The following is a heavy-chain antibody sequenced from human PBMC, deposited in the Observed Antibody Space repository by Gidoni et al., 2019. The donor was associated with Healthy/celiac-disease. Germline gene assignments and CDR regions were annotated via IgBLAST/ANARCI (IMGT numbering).Heavy chain of an antibody. D-gene: IGHD3-22*01. CDR2: ISYDGSNK. J-gene: IGHJ4*02. V-gene: IGHV3-30*18. CDR1: GFPFSSSG. CDR3: AKDAYLLYTMIVVRHYFDY. Sequence: QVQLVESGGGVVQLGRSLRLSCAASGFPFSSSGMHWVRQAPGKGLEWVAVISYDGSNKYYADSVKGRFTISRDNSKNTLYLQMNSLRAEDTAVYYCAKDAYLLYTMIVVRHYFDYWGQGTLVTVSS.